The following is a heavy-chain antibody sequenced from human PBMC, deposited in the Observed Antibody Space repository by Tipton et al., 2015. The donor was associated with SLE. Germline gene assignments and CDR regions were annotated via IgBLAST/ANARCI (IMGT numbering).Heavy chain of an antibody. Sequence: QSGAEVKKPGASVRVSCKASGYTFTTYGISWVRQAPGQGLEWMGWISTYNGNTNYAQKLQGRVTMTSDTSTSTAYMELRSLRSDDTAMYFCARDGGGDMLDVWGQGALVTVSS. D-gene: IGHD2-21*02. J-gene: IGHJ4*02. V-gene: IGHV1-18*01. CDR3: ARDGGGDMLDV. CDR2: ISTYNGNT. CDR1: GYTFTTYG.